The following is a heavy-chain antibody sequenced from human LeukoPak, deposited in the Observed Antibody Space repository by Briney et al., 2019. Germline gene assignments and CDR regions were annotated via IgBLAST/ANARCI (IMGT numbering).Heavy chain of an antibody. CDR2: IYSGGST. V-gene: IGHV3-66*01. CDR3: ASGPYVVTAYDY. CDR1: GFTFSSYS. D-gene: IGHD2-21*02. J-gene: IGHJ4*02. Sequence: GGSLRLSCAASGFTFSSYSMNWVRQAPGKGLEWVSVIYSGGSTYYADSVKGRFTISRDNSKNTLYLQMNSLRAEDTAVYYCASGPYVVTAYDYWGQGTLVTVSS.